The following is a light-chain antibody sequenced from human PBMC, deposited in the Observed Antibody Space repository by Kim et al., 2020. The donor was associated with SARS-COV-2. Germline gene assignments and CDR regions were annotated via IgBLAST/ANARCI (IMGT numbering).Light chain of an antibody. CDR3: QVWDSSTAV. CDR1: NIGSKN. Sequence: VALGQTARITCGGNNIGSKNVHWYQQKPGQAPVLVIYRDSNRPSGIPERFSGSNSGNTATLTISRAQAGDEADYYCQVWDSSTAVFGGGTKLTVL. CDR2: RDS. J-gene: IGLJ3*02. V-gene: IGLV3-9*01.